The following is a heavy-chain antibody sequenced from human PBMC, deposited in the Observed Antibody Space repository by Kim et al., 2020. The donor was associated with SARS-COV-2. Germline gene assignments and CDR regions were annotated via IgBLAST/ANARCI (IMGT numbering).Heavy chain of an antibody. D-gene: IGHD7-27*01. V-gene: IGHV3-33*01. CDR3: SRDLGAATALDY. J-gene: IGHJ4*02. Sequence: YAAAAKGRFTTTSDNTKNTLYLQMNSLMAEDTAVYYCSRDLGAATALDYWGQGTLVTVSS.